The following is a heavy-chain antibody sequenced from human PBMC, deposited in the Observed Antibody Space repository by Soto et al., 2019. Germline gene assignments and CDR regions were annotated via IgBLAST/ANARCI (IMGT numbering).Heavy chain of an antibody. Sequence: EVQLVESGGGLVQPGGSLRLSCAVSGFTVSSNYMSWVRQAPGKGLEWVSVIYSGGRTNYADSVKCRFTISRDNSKNTLYLQMNSLRAEDTAVYYCASQSRGAAAGTDYWGKGTLVTVSS. D-gene: IGHD6-13*01. CDR1: GFTVSSNY. V-gene: IGHV3-66*04. CDR2: IYSGGRT. CDR3: ASQSRGAAAGTDY. J-gene: IGHJ4*02.